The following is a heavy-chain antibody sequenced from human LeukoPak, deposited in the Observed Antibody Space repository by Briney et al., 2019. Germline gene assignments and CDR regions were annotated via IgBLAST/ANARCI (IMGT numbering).Heavy chain of an antibody. CDR2: IYHSGST. CDR3: ARASVDAAMTYDY. V-gene: IGHV4-30-2*01. CDR1: GGSISSGGYS. D-gene: IGHD5-18*01. J-gene: IGHJ4*02. Sequence: SETPSLTCTVSGGSISSGGYSWSWIRQPPGKGLEWIGYIYHSGSTYYNPSLKSRVTISVDRSKNQFSLKLSSVTAADTAVYYCARASVDAAMTYDYWGQGTLVTVSS.